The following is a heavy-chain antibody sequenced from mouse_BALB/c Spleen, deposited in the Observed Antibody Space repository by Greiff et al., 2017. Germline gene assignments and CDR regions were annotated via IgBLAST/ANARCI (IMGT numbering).Heavy chain of an antibody. D-gene: IGHD1-1*01. V-gene: IGHV3-2*02. CDR2: ISYSGST. CDR1: GYSITSDYA. J-gene: IGHJ3*01. CDR3: APYYYGSSSAWFAY. Sequence: VQLKQSGPGLVKPSQSLSLTCTVTGYSITSDYAWNWIRQFPGNKLEWMGYISYSGSTSYNPSLKSRISITRDTSKNQFFLQLNSVTTEDTATYYCAPYYYGSSSAWFAYWGQGTLVTVSA.